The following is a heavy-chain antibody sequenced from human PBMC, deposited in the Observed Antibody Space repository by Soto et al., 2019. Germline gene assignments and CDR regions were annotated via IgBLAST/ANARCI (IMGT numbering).Heavy chain of an antibody. CDR1: GDNFNNYA. V-gene: IGHV1-69*06. J-gene: IGHJ4*02. CDR2: LVPIFLTA. D-gene: IGHD7-27*01. CDR3: TRGLGYSAS. Sequence: QVQLVQSGTEVKKPGSSVKVSCQASGDNFNNYAINWVRQAPGQGLEWMGGLVPIFLTANYAQKFQGRVTIAADRSTSTAYRELSSLISEDTAVYYCTRGLGYSASWGQGTLVTVSS.